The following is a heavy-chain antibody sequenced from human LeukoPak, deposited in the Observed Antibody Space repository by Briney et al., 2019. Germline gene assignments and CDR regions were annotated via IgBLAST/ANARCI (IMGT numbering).Heavy chain of an antibody. CDR1: GGSISSYY. J-gene: IGHJ4*02. D-gene: IGHD6-19*01. Sequence: SETLSLTCTVSGGSISSYYWSWIRQPPGKGLEWIGYIYYSGSTSYNPSLKSRVTISVDTSKNQFSLKLSSVTAADTAVYYCARGAVAGTFDYWSQGTLVTVSS. CDR3: ARGAVAGTFDY. CDR2: IYYSGST. V-gene: IGHV4-59*01.